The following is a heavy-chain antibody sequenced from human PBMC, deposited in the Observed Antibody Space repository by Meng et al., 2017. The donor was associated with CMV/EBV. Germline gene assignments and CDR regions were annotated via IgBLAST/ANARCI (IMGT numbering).Heavy chain of an antibody. Sequence: GGSLRLSCKGSGYSFTSYWTGWVRQMPGKGREWMGIIYPGDSDTRYSPSFQGQVTISADKSISTAYLQWSSLKASDTAMYYCARSGYCSSTSCYTAYGMDVWGQGTTVTVSS. CDR1: GYSFTSYW. CDR2: IYPGDSDT. CDR3: ARSGYCSSTSCYTAYGMDV. V-gene: IGHV5-51*01. D-gene: IGHD2-2*02. J-gene: IGHJ6*02.